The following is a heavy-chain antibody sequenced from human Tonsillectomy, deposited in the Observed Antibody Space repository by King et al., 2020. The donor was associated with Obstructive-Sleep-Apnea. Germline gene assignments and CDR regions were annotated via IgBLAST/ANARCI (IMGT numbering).Heavy chain of an antibody. CDR3: AGDGTSYEDGAGSVVY. CDR1: GGSISSSSYY. Sequence: QLQLQESGPGLVKPSETLSLTCTVSGGSISSSSYYWGWIRQPPGKGLEWIGNIYYSGSTYYSPSLKRPVTISVDTSKNPFSLKLSHLTAADTAVYYCAGDGTSYEDGAGSVVYWGQGTLVTVSS. J-gene: IGHJ4*02. D-gene: IGHD2-2*01. CDR2: IYYSGST. V-gene: IGHV4-39*07.